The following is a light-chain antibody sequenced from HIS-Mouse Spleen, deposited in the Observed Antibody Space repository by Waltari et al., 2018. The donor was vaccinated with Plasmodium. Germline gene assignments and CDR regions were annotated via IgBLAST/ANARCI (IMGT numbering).Light chain of an antibody. J-gene: IGLJ2*01. CDR1: SSDVGGYND. CDR2: EVS. V-gene: IGLV2-8*01. Sequence: QSALTQPPSASGSPGQSVTIPCTGTSSDVGGYNDASWYQQHPGKAPKLMIYEVSKRPSGVPDRFSGSKSGNTASLTVSGLQAEDEADYYCSSYAGSNNLVFGGGTKLTVL. CDR3: SSYAGSNNLV.